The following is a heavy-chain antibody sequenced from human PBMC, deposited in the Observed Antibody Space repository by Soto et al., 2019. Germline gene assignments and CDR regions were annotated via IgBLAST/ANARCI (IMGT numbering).Heavy chain of an antibody. D-gene: IGHD3-22*01. J-gene: IGHJ4*02. CDR3: ARGGPRSSGYDPFDY. V-gene: IGHV3-66*01. CDR1: GFTVSRNF. CDR2: IHSGGST. Sequence: EVQLVESGGGLVQPGGSLRLSCAASGFTVSRNFMNWVRQAPGKGLEWVSVIHSGGSTYYADSVKGRFTISRDNSKNTLYPQMNSLTAEDTAVNYCARGGPRSSGYDPFDYWGQGTLVTVSS.